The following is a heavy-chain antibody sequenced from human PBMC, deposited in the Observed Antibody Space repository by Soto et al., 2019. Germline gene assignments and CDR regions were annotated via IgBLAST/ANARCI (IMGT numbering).Heavy chain of an antibody. CDR2: INPSGGST. J-gene: IGHJ6*03. CDR3: DRGYDSIGYYYCYMDV. D-gene: IGHD5-12*01. V-gene: IGHV1-46*03. Sequence: ASVKVSCKASGYTFTSYYMHWVRQAPGQGLEWMGIINPSGGSTSYAQKFQGRVTMTRDTSTSTVYMELSSLRSEDTAVYYCDRGYDSIGYYYCYMDVWGKGTAVTVSS. CDR1: GYTFTSYY.